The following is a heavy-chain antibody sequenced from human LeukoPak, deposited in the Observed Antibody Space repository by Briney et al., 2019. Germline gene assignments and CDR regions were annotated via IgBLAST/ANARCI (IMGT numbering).Heavy chain of an antibody. CDR1: GGSISSGGYY. CDR2: IYYSGRT. CDR3: ARDLRYCSSTSCYHYYYGMDV. Sequence: SETLSLTCTVSGGSISSGGYYWSWIRQHPGKGLEWIGYIYYSGRTYYNPSVKSRVTISVDTSKNQFSLKLSSVTAADTAVYYCARDLRYCSSTSCYHYYYGMDVWGQGTTVTVSS. D-gene: IGHD2-2*01. V-gene: IGHV4-31*03. J-gene: IGHJ6*02.